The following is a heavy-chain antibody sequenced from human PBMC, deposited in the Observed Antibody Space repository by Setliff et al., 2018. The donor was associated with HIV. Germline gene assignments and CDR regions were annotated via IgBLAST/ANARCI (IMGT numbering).Heavy chain of an antibody. CDR3: AIGSSNWPHRPNNYYFDY. V-gene: IGHV1-3*01. D-gene: IGHD6-13*01. CDR2: INAGNGDT. CDR1: GDTFTTYA. Sequence: AASVKVSCKASGDTFTTYALHWVRQAPGQRLEWMGWINAGNGDTKSSQKFQGRVTITRDTSASTAYMELSSLRSEDTGVYYCAIGSSNWPHRPNNYYFDYWGQGTPVTSPQ. J-gene: IGHJ4*02.